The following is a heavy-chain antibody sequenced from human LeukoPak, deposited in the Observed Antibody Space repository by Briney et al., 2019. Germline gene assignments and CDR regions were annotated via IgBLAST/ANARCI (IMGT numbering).Heavy chain of an antibody. CDR3: ARSMSSWYYFDY. D-gene: IGHD6-13*01. J-gene: IGHJ4*02. CDR1: GFTFSSYG. V-gene: IGHV3-48*01. Sequence: GRSLRLSCAASGFTFSSYGMHWVRQAPGKGLEWVSYISSSSSTINYADSVKGRFTISRDNAKNSLYLQMNSLRAEDTAVYYCARSMSSWYYFDYWGQGTLVTVSS. CDR2: ISSSSSTI.